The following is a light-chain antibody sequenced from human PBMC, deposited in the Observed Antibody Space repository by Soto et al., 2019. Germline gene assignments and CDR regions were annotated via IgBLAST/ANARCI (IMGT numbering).Light chain of an antibody. CDR1: QSVRNY. CDR3: QQRTNWLT. Sequence: EIVLTQSPATLSLSPGEGATLSCRASQSVRNYLAWYQQKPGQAPRLLIYDAFKRATGIPARFSGRGSGTDFTLTISRLEPEDFAVYYCQQRTNWLTFGGGPKVEIK. V-gene: IGKV3-11*01. J-gene: IGKJ4*01. CDR2: DAF.